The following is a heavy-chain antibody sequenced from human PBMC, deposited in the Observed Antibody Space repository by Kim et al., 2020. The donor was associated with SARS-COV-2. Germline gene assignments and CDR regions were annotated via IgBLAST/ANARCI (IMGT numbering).Heavy chain of an antibody. J-gene: IGHJ4*02. V-gene: IGHV4-59*01. CDR3: AVTGSSGPFDY. D-gene: IGHD3-22*01. CDR2: T. Sequence: TNNNPSLKSRVTISVDTSKNQFYLKLSSVTAADTAVYYCAVTGSSGPFDYWGQGTLVTVSS.